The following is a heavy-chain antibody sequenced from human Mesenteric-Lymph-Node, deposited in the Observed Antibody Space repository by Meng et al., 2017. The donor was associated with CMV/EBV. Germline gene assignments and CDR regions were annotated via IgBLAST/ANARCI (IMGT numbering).Heavy chain of an antibody. D-gene: IGHD3-10*01. Sequence: SCAGSCDSIISSNWWSWVRQPPGEGLEWSGEIHHSGTTNYNPSLKTRVTMSVDKSKNQFSLKLTSVTAADTAFYYCARRGPQLYDYWGQGTLVTVSS. CDR2: IHHSGTT. V-gene: IGHV4-4*02. CDR1: CDSIISSNW. J-gene: IGHJ4*02. CDR3: ARRGPQLYDY.